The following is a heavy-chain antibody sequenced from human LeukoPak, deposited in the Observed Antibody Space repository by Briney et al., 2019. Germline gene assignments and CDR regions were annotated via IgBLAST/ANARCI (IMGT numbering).Heavy chain of an antibody. CDR3: ARDVSDTAIRASYYYYMDV. D-gene: IGHD5-18*01. Sequence: GASVKVSCKASGYTFTGYYMHWVRQAPGQGLEWMGWINPNSGATNYAQKFQGRVTMTRDTSISTAYMELSRLRSDDTAVYYCARDVSDTAIRASYYYYMDVWGKGTTVTISS. CDR1: GYTFTGYY. V-gene: IGHV1-2*02. J-gene: IGHJ6*03. CDR2: INPNSGAT.